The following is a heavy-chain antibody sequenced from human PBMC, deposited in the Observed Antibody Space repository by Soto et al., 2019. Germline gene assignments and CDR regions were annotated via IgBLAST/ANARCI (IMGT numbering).Heavy chain of an antibody. CDR1: GFTFSNAW. J-gene: IGHJ4*02. CDR3: TTGPYYYDSSGYSDY. Sequence: GGTLRLSCAAAGFTFSNAWMNWVRQAPGKVLEWVGRIKSKTDGGTTDYAAPVKGRFTISRDDSKNTLYLQMNSLKTEDTAVYYCTTGPYYYDSSGYSDYWGQGTLVTVSS. CDR2: IKSKTDGGTT. V-gene: IGHV3-15*07. D-gene: IGHD3-22*01.